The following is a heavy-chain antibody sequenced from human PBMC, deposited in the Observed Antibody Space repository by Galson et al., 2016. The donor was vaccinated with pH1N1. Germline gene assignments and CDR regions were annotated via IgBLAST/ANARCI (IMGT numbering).Heavy chain of an antibody. Sequence: QSGAEVKKPGESLKISCQGSGYSFSSHWIGWVRQMPGKGLEWVGTIYPGDSDTKYSPSFQGQVTFSADKSINTAYLQWSSLKASDTAMYFCARRSAVAGVDYWGQGTLVTVSS. CDR1: GYSFSSHW. J-gene: IGHJ4*02. CDR2: IYPGDSDT. V-gene: IGHV5-51*01. D-gene: IGHD6-19*01. CDR3: ARRSAVAGVDY.